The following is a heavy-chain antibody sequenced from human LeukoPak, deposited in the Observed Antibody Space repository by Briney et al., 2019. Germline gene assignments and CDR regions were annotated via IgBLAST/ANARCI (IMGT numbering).Heavy chain of an antibody. CDR3: ATHPQSAGYHWFDP. CDR2: ISYDGSDK. D-gene: IGHD6-13*01. V-gene: IGHV3-30*04. CDR1: GFTFSSYA. Sequence: GRSLRLSCAASGFTFSSYAMHRVRQAPGKGLEWVAIISYDGSDKYYADSVKGRFTISRDNGKNSVYLQMNSLRAEDSAVYFCATHPQSAGYHWFDPRGQGTLVTVAS. J-gene: IGHJ5*02.